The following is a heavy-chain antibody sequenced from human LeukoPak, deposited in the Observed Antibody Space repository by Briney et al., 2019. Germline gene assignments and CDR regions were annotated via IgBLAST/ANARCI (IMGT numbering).Heavy chain of an antibody. D-gene: IGHD1-26*01. Sequence: PSETLSLTCTVSGGSFSTYSWIWIRQPAGKGLEWIGRIYTSGSTNYNPSLKSRVTISADKPKNQFSLKLSPVTAADTAVYYCARVASGDYSPFDYWGQGTLVTVSS. V-gene: IGHV4-4*07. CDR1: GGSFSTYS. CDR2: IYTSGST. J-gene: IGHJ4*02. CDR3: ARVASGDYSPFDY.